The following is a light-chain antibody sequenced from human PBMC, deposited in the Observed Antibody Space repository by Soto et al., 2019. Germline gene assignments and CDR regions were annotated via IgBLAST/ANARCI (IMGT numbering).Light chain of an antibody. Sequence: EIVMTQSPATLSVSTGERATLSCRASQSVSSNLAWYQQKPGQAPRLLIYGASTRANGIPARFSGSGSGTEFTLTISSLQSEDFEVYYCQQYKNWPRTFGQGNKVEL. V-gene: IGKV3-15*01. CDR2: GAS. CDR3: QQYKNWPRT. J-gene: IGKJ1*01. CDR1: QSVSSN.